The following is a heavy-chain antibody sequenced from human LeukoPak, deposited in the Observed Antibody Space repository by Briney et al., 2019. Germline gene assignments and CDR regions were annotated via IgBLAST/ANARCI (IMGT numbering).Heavy chain of an antibody. D-gene: IGHD1-20*01. CDR2: IYTSGST. CDR1: GGSISSSSYY. CDR3: ARDNWKGIDY. V-gene: IGHV4-61*02. J-gene: IGHJ4*02. Sequence: SETLSLTCTVSGGSISSSSYYWSWIRQPAGKGLEWIGRIYTSGSTNYNPSLKSRVTMSVDTSKNQFSLKLSSVTAADTAVYYCARDNWKGIDYWGQGTLVTVSS.